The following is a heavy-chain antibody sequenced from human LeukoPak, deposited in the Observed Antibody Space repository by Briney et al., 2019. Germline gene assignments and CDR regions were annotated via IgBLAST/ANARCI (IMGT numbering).Heavy chain of an antibody. D-gene: IGHD2-21*01. CDR3: ARSIPDSFDY. Sequence: PGGSVRLSCAASGFTFDDYAMHWVRQAPRKGLEWVSRISGYYGTTHSQPPLQGRFTITRDNSKNSVYLQMNSLRTEDTALYYWARSIPDSFDYWGQRTLVTVSS. V-gene: IGHV3-43*02. J-gene: IGHJ4*02. CDR2: ISGYYGTT. CDR1: GFTFDDYA.